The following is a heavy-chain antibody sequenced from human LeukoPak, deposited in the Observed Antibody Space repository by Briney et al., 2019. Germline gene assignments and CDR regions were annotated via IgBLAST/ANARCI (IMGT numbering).Heavy chain of an antibody. CDR2: ISSDNGTT. D-gene: IGHD7-27*01. J-gene: IGHJ4*02. V-gene: IGHV3-11*01. CDR3: AKDGSNWVFDY. CDR1: GFTFSDYY. Sequence: GGSLRLSCVVSGFTFSDYYMSWIRQAPGKGLGWVSYISSDNGTTYYADSVKGRFIVSRDNAKDSLYLQMNSLRAEDTAVYYCAKDGSNWVFDYWGQGTLVTVSS.